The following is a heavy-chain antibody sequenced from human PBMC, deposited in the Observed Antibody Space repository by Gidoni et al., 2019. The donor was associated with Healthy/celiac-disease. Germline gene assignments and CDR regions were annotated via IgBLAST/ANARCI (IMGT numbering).Heavy chain of an antibody. CDR2: IYWDDDK. Sequence: QITLKESGPTLVKPTQTLTLTCTFSGFSLSTSGVGVGWIRQPPGKALEWLALIYWDDDKHYRPSLKSRLTITKDTSKSQVVLTMTNMDPVDTATYYCAHTRIAVARWTTSWYFDLWGRGTLVTVSS. D-gene: IGHD6-19*01. CDR3: AHTRIAVARWTTSWYFDL. V-gene: IGHV2-5*02. CDR1: GFSLSTSGVG. J-gene: IGHJ2*01.